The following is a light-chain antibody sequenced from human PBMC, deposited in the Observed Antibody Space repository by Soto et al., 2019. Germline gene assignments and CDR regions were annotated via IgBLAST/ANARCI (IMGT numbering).Light chain of an antibody. Sequence: EIVLTQSPGTLSLSPGQRATLSCRASESISRDYLAWYQQRLGQAPRLLIYGASSGATGIPDRVSGSGSGTDFTLTISRLEPEDFAIYYCQQYGSVPYTFGQGTKLEIK. CDR1: ESISRDY. J-gene: IGKJ2*01. CDR3: QQYGSVPYT. CDR2: GAS. V-gene: IGKV3-20*01.